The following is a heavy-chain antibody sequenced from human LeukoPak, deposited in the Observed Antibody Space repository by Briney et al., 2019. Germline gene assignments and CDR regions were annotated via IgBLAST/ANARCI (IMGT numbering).Heavy chain of an antibody. CDR1: GFTFSSYW. Sequence: GGSLRLSCAASGFTFSSYWMHWVRQAPGKGLVWVSRINSDGSSTSYADSVKGRFTISRDNAKNTLYPQMNSLRAEDTAVYYCARGYSSGWYYYYYYMDVWGKGTTVTVSS. CDR3: ARGYSSGWYYYYYYMDV. J-gene: IGHJ6*03. V-gene: IGHV3-74*01. CDR2: INSDGSST. D-gene: IGHD6-19*01.